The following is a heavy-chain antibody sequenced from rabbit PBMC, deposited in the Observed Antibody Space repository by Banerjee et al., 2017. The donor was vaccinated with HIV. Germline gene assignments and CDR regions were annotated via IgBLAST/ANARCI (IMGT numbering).Heavy chain of an antibody. D-gene: IGHD4-1*01. J-gene: IGHJ4*01. CDR1: GFSFSNKYV. CDR3: ARDLAGVTGWNFDL. Sequence: QEQLEESGGDLVKPEGSLTLTCTASGFSFSNKYVMCWVRQAPGKGLEWIATIYAGTTGSTYYASWAKGRFTISKTSSTTVTLQMTSLTAADTATYLCARDLAGVTGWNFDLWGQGTLVTVS. CDR2: IYAGTTGST. V-gene: IGHV1S45*01.